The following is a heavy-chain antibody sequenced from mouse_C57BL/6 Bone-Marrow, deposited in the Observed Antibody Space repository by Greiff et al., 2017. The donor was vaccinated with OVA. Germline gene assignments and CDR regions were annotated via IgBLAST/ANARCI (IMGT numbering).Heavy chain of an antibody. V-gene: IGHV5-17*01. J-gene: IGHJ3*01. D-gene: IGHD2-4*01. CDR2: ISSGSSTI. CDR1: GFTFSDYG. CDR3: AREGDYDWFAY. Sequence: DVQLVESGGGLVKPGGSLKLSCAASGFTFSDYGMHWVRQAPEKGLEWVAYISSGSSTIYYADTVKGRFTISRDNAKNTLFLQMTSLRSEDTAMYYCAREGDYDWFAYWGQGTLVTVSA.